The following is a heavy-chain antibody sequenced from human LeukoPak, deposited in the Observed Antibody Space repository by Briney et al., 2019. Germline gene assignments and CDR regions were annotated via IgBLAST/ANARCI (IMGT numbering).Heavy chain of an antibody. J-gene: IGHJ3*02. D-gene: IGHD2-2*01. Sequence: GGSLRLSCAASGFTFSSYAMTWVRQAPGKGVEWVSAISGSVVSTYSPASVKGRFTISRDNSKNTLYLQMSSLRAEDTAVYYCAKDYRYCTSTSCYGDDAFDIWGQGTMVTVSS. V-gene: IGHV3-23*01. CDR3: AKDYRYCTSTSCYGDDAFDI. CDR1: GFTFSSYA. CDR2: ISGSVVST.